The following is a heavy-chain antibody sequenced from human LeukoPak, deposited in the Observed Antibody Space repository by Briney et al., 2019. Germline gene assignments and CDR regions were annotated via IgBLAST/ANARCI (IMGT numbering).Heavy chain of an antibody. Sequence: ASVKVSCKASGYTFTGYYLHWVRQAPGQGLEWMGWINPNSGGTKSTQKFQGRVTMTRDTSISTAYMELSRLRSDDTAVYYCARDFLHVYYYDSSGYVRGAFDIWGQGTMATVSS. J-gene: IGHJ3*02. CDR3: ARDFLHVYYYDSSGYVRGAFDI. V-gene: IGHV1-2*02. D-gene: IGHD3-22*01. CDR1: GYTFTGYY. CDR2: INPNSGGT.